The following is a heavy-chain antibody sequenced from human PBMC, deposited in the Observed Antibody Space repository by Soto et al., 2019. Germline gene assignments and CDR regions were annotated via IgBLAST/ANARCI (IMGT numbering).Heavy chain of an antibody. Sequence: QVQLVESGGGLVKPGGSLRLSCAASGFTFSDYYMSWIRQAPGKGLEWVSYTSSSSSYTNYADSVKGRFTISRDNAKNSLNRQMNSLRAEDTAVYYCAIRGYYDLGGYYFDYWGQGTLVTVSS. V-gene: IGHV3-11*06. CDR1: GFTFSDYY. CDR3: AIRGYYDLGGYYFDY. J-gene: IGHJ4*02. D-gene: IGHD3-3*01. CDR2: TSSSSSYT.